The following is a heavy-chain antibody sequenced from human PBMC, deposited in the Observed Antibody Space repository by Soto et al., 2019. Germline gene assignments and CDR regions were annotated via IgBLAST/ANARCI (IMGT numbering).Heavy chain of an antibody. V-gene: IGHV1-46*01. D-gene: IGHD6-19*01. CDR3: ARDAPSSGWYGAFDI. CDR2: INPSGGST. Sequence: ASVKVSCKASGYTFTSYYMHWVRQAPGQGLEWMGIINPSGGSTSYAQKFQGRVTMTRDTSTSTVYMELSSLRSEDTAVYYCARDAPSSGWYGAFDIWGQGTMVTVSS. CDR1: GYTFTSYY. J-gene: IGHJ3*02.